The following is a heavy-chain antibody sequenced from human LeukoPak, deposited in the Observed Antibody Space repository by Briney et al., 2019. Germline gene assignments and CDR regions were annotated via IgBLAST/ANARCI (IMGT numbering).Heavy chain of an antibody. CDR3: ARGYCSGGSCYTMDY. Sequence: PGGSLRLSCAASGFTFSSYWMHWVRQAPGKGLVWVSRINSDGSSPRYADSVKGRFTISRDNAKNTLYLQMNSLRAEDTAVYYCARGYCSGGSCYTMDYWGQGILVTVSS. J-gene: IGHJ4*02. D-gene: IGHD2-15*01. CDR2: INSDGSSP. CDR1: GFTFSSYW. V-gene: IGHV3-74*01.